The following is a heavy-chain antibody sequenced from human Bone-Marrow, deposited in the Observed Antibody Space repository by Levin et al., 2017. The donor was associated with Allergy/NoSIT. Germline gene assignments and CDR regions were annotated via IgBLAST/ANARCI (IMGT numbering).Heavy chain of an antibody. CDR2: IQYGGGNE. D-gene: IGHD3-22*01. CDR1: EFTFRTYS. CDR3: ARGFRTYNDDTSGYYFDAFDI. Sequence: GGSLRLSCTASEFTFRTYSMHWVRQAPGKGLEWVSFIQYGGGNEYYGDSVKGRFTISRDNSKNTLYLQMNSLRPEDTAVYFCARGFRTYNDDTSGYYFDAFDIWGQGTRVIVSS. J-gene: IGHJ3*02. V-gene: IGHV3-30*04.